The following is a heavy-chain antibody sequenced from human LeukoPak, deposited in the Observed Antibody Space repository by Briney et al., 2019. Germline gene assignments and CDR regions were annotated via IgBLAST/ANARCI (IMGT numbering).Heavy chain of an antibody. D-gene: IGHD6-13*01. CDR2: INHSGST. CDR1: GGSFRGYY. CDR3: ARKKGSWYDLLCYFDY. J-gene: IGHJ4*02. V-gene: IGHV4-34*01. Sequence: PSETLSLTCAVYGGSFRGYYWSWIRQPPGKGLEWIGEINHSGSTNYNPSLKSRVTISVDTSKNQFSLKLSSVTAADTAVYYCARKKGSWYDLLCYFDYWGQGTLVTVSS.